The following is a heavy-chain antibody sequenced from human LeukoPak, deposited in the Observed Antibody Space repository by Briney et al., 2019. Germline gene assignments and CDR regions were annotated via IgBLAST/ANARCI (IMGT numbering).Heavy chain of an antibody. D-gene: IGHD3-10*01. CDR2: INPSDGNT. Sequence: ASVKVSCKASGYTFTSYYMHWVRQAPGQGLGWMGIINPSDGNTSYAQKFQGRVTMTRDTSTSTVYMELSSLRSEDTAVYYCARRGWFVELSYYYDYGMDGSGQGTTVTVSS. CDR3: ARRGWFVELSYYYDYGMDG. CDR1: GYTFTSYY. J-gene: IGHJ6*02. V-gene: IGHV1-46*01.